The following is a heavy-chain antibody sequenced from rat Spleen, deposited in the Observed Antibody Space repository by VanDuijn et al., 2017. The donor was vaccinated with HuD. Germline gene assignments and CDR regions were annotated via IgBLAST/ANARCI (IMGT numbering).Heavy chain of an antibody. CDR3: TRFVYNSGYPYYVMDA. V-gene: IGHV5-46*01. CDR1: GFTFNSFS. D-gene: IGHD4-3*01. J-gene: IGHJ4*01. CDR2: ITSGGYNT. Sequence: EVQLVESDGGLVQPGRSLKLSCAASGFTFNSFSMAWVRQAPKKGLEWVATITSGGYNTYYPDSVKGRFTISRDNAKSTLYLQMNSLRSEDTATYYCTRFVYNSGYPYYVMDAWGQGASVTVSS.